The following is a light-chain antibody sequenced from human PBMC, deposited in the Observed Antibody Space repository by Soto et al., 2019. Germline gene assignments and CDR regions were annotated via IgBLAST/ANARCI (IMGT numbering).Light chain of an antibody. J-gene: IGLJ2*01. Sequence: QSALTQPASVSGSPGQSITISCTGTSSDVGSYNLVSWYQQHPGKAPKLMIYEGSKRPSGVSNRFSGSTSGNTASLTVSGLQAEDEADYHCCSYAGSDTRVVFGGGTKLT. CDR2: EGS. CDR1: SSDVGSYNL. V-gene: IGLV2-23*01. CDR3: CSYAGSDTRVV.